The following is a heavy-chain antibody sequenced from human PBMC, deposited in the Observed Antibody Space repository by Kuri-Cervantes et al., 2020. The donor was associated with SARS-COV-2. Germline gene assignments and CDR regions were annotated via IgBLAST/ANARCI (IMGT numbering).Heavy chain of an antibody. CDR1: GYTFTSYY. D-gene: IGHD2-21*02. CDR3: ARVKLLGDLDY. J-gene: IGHJ4*02. Sequence: ASVKVSCKASGYTFTSYYMHWVRQAPGQGLEWMGIINPSGGSTSYAQKFQGRVTMTRDTSTSTVYMELSRLRSDDTAVYYCARVKLLGDLDYWGQGTLVTVSS. V-gene: IGHV1-46*01. CDR2: INPSGGST.